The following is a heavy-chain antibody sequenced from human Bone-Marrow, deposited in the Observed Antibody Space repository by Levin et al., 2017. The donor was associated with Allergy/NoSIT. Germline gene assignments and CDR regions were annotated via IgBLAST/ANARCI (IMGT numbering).Heavy chain of an antibody. V-gene: IGHV3-74*01. CDR3: AREGWED. CDR2: ISTDGSST. Sequence: GESLKISCAASGFTFSSYWMHWVRQAPGKGLVWVSRISTDGSSTSYADSVKGRFTISRDNAKNTLYLQMNSLRAEDTAVYYCAREGWEDWGQGTLVTVSS. D-gene: IGHD1-26*01. J-gene: IGHJ4*02. CDR1: GFTFSSYW.